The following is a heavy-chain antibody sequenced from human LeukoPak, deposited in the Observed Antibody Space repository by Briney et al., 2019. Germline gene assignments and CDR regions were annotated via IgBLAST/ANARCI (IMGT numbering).Heavy chain of an antibody. CDR1: GYTFTSYD. CDR2: MNPNSGNT. Sequence: ASVKVSCKASGYTFTSYDINWVRQATGQGLEWMGWMNPNSGNTGYAQKFQGRVTMTRNTSISTAYMELSSLRSEDTAVYYCARSPSKGYCSSTSCYPYYYYCMDVWGKGTTVTVSS. V-gene: IGHV1-8*01. J-gene: IGHJ6*03. D-gene: IGHD2-2*01. CDR3: ARSPSKGYCSSTSCYPYYYYCMDV.